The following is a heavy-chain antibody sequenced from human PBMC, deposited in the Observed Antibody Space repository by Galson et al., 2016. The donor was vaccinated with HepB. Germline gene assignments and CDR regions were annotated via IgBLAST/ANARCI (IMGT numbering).Heavy chain of an antibody. V-gene: IGHV2-5*02. Sequence: PALVKPTQTLTLTCTFSGFSFSTNGVSVGWIRQPPGKALEWLALIYWDDDTRYRPSLMSRVTITKDTSKNQVVLTMTNMDPVDTGTYFCVHTLGVSGAVDFWGQGTLVTVSS. CDR3: VHTLGVSGAVDF. CDR1: GFSFSTNGVS. D-gene: IGHD6-19*01. J-gene: IGHJ4*02. CDR2: IYWDDDT.